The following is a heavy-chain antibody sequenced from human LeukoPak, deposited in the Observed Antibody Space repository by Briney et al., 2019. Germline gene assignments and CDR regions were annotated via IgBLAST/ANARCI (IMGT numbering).Heavy chain of an antibody. J-gene: IGHJ4*02. V-gene: IGHV3-30*02. D-gene: IGHD3-9*01. Sequence: GGSLRLSCVASRFTFSSNGMHWVRQAPGKGLEWVTFIQYDGSKKYYADSVKGRFTISRNNSKNTLYLQMNSLRAEDTAVYYCAKALFDYDIVTGYYNWGQGNLVTVSS. CDR3: AKALFDYDIVTGYYN. CDR2: IQYDGSKK. CDR1: RFTFSSNG.